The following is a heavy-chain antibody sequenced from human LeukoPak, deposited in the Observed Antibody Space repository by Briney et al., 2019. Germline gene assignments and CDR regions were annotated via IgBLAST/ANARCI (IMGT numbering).Heavy chain of an antibody. V-gene: IGHV3-23*01. Sequence: GGSLRLSCAASGFTFSSYAMSWVRQAPGKGLEWVSAISGSGGSTYYADSVKGRFTISRDNSKNTLYLKMNSLRAEDTAVYYCAKPETFYYSNYDRYFDYWGQGTLVTVSS. J-gene: IGHJ4*02. CDR3: AKPETFYYSNYDRYFDY. D-gene: IGHD4-11*01. CDR2: ISGSGGST. CDR1: GFTFSSYA.